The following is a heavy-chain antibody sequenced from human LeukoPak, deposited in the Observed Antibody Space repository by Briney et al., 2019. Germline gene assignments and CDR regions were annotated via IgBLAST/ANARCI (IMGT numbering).Heavy chain of an antibody. CDR3: ARQGSYDILTGYPADY. J-gene: IGHJ4*02. CDR2: ISAYNGNT. V-gene: IGHV1-18*01. CDR1: GYTFTSYA. Sequence: ASVKVSCKASGYTFTSYAMNWVRQAPGQGLEWMGWISAYNGNTNYAQKVQGRVTMTTDTSTSTAYMELRSLRSDDTAVYYCARQGSYDILTGYPADYWGQGTLVTVSS. D-gene: IGHD3-9*01.